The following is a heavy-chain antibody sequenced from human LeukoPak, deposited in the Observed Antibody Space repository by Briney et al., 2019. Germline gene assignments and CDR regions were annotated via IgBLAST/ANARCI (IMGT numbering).Heavy chain of an antibody. CDR2: ISAYNGNT. Sequence: ASVKVSCKASGYTFTSYGISWLRQAPEQGLEWMGWISAYNGNTNYAQNLQVRVTMTTDTSTSTAYMELRSLRSDDTAVYYCARENVYYDSSDYYPRFDYWGQGTLVTVSS. CDR1: GYTFTSYG. D-gene: IGHD3-22*01. CDR3: ARENVYYDSSDYYPRFDY. V-gene: IGHV1-18*01. J-gene: IGHJ4*02.